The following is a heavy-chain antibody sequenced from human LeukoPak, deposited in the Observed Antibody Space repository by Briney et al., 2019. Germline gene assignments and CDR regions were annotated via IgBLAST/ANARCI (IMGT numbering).Heavy chain of an antibody. Sequence: SETLSLTCTVSGYSISSGYYWGWIRQPPGKGLEWIGSIYHSGSTYYNPSLKSRVTISVDTSKNQFSLKLSSVTAADTAVYYCARGRVVETDRRVDVWGKGTTVTVSS. CDR2: IYHSGST. D-gene: IGHD2-21*02. CDR3: ARGRVVETDRRVDV. V-gene: IGHV4-38-2*02. J-gene: IGHJ6*04. CDR1: GYSISSGYY.